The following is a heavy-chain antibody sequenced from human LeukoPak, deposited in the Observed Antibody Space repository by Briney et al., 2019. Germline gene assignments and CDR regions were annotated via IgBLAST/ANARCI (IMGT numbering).Heavy chain of an antibody. V-gene: IGHV4-59*01. CDR1: GGSFSGYY. CDR3: ARHQGYASSWYADY. J-gene: IGHJ4*02. D-gene: IGHD6-13*01. CDR2: IHYSGNT. Sequence: SETLSLTCAVYGGSFSGYYWSWIRQPPGKGLEWIGYIHYSGNTNYNPSLKSRVTISADTSKNQFSLKLNSVTAADTAVYYCARHQGYASSWYADYWGQGALVTVSS.